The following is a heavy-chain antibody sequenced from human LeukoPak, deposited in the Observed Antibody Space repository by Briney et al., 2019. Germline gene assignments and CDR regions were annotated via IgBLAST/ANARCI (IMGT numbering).Heavy chain of an antibody. J-gene: IGHJ4*02. CDR3: ARATSGSYYVY. CDR2: INSDGSST. V-gene: IGHV3-74*01. CDR1: GFTFSSYW. Sequence: GGSLRLSCAASGFTFSSYWMHWVRQAPGKGLVWVSSINSDGSSTSYADSVKGRFTISRDNAQNTLYLQMNSLRAEDTAVYYCARATSGSYYVYWGQGTLVTVSS. D-gene: IGHD1-26*01.